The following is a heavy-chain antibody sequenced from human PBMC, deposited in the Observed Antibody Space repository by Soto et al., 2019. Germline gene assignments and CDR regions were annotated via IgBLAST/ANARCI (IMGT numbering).Heavy chain of an antibody. CDR1: GYSFTSYW. Sequence: PGESLKISCNGSGYSFTSYWISWVRQMPGKGLEWMGRIDPSDSYTNYSPSFQGHVTISADKSISTAYLQWSSLKASDTAMYYCARLERGFWSGYYKFDYWGQGTLVTVSS. V-gene: IGHV5-10-1*01. D-gene: IGHD3-3*01. J-gene: IGHJ4*02. CDR3: ARLERGFWSGYYKFDY. CDR2: IDPSDSYT.